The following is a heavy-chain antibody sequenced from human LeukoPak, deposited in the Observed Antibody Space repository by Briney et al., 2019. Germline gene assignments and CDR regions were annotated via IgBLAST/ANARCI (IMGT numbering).Heavy chain of an antibody. V-gene: IGHV3-21*01. J-gene: IGHJ4*02. CDR2: ISSGSTYI. CDR1: GFTFSTYR. D-gene: IGHD5-24*01. Sequence: GGSLRLSCAASGFTFSTYRMTWVRQAPGKGLEWVSSISSGSTYIYYGDSLKGRFTISRDNSKNSLFLQMNSLRAEDTAVYYCARIDGYNSGVIDYWGKGTLVTVSS. CDR3: ARIDGYNSGVIDY.